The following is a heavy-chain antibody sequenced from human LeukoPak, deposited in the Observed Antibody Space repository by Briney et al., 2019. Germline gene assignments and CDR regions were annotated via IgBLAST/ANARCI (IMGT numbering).Heavy chain of an antibody. D-gene: IGHD4-17*01. CDR2: VSPSGTT. CDR3: ARDADLEDGDSKVWWYFDL. J-gene: IGHJ2*01. Sequence: PSETLSLTCTVSGYSISSGCYWGWIRQPPGKGLEWIGSVSPSGTTYYKPSLRSRITISVDTSKNQFSLNLSSVTAADTAVYYCARDADLEDGDSKVWWYFDLWGRGTLVTVSS. V-gene: IGHV4-38-2*02. CDR1: GYSISSGCY.